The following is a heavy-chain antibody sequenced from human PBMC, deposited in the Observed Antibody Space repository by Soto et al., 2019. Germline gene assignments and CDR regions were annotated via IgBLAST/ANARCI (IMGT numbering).Heavy chain of an antibody. Sequence: LQTLSLTCSVSGGTVIATKWWSWIRQSPGKGLEWIGETHHSETTNYNPSRESRVTISIDKSKNHFSLKLSSVTAADTAVYYCARYQYHKNIYSIDYWGQGALVTLSS. D-gene: IGHD3-9*01. V-gene: IGHV4-4*02. J-gene: IGHJ4*02. CDR2: THHSETT. CDR3: ARYQYHKNIYSIDY. CDR1: GGTVIATKW.